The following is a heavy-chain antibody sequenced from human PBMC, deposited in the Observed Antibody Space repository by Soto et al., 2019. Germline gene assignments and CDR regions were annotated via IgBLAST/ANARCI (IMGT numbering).Heavy chain of an antibody. CDR1: GGSISSSSYY. Sequence: SETLSLTCTVSGGSISSSSYYWVWIRQPPGKGLGWIGSTYYSGSTYYNPSLKSRVTISVDTSKNQFSLKLSSVTAADTAVYYCTKPEYGDYDAFDIWGQGTMVTVSS. CDR2: TYYSGST. CDR3: TKPEYGDYDAFDI. V-gene: IGHV4-39*01. D-gene: IGHD4-17*01. J-gene: IGHJ3*02.